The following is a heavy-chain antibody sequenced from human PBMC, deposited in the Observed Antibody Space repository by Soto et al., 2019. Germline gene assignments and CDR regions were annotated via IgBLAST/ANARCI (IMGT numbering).Heavy chain of an antibody. CDR3: ARESSAWPNYFDS. V-gene: IGHV3-23*01. J-gene: IGHJ4*02. CDR1: GFSISTHA. D-gene: IGHD6-19*01. Sequence: GGSLRLSCVASGFSISTHALTWVRQAPGKGLEWVSSFSGRSGDTYYAASVKGRFTISGDSSKNTVILQMNNLRADDTALYYCARESSAWPNYFDSWGQGLQVTVYS. CDR2: FSGRSGDT.